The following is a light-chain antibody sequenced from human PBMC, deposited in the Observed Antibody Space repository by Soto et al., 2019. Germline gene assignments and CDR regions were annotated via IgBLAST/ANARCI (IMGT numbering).Light chain of an antibody. CDR3: QQYNNWWT. V-gene: IGKV3-15*01. CDR1: QSVSNN. CDR2: GAS. Sequence: EVVMTQSPATLSVSPGERATLSCRASQSVSNNLAWYQQKPGQAPRLLIYGASTRATGIPARFSGSGSGTEFTLTIMSVQSEDFAVYYCQQYNNWWTFGQGTKVEIK. J-gene: IGKJ1*01.